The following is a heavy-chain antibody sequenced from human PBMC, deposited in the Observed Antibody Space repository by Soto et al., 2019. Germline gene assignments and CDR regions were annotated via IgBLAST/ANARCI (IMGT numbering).Heavy chain of an antibody. CDR3: ARQACGYYCGWFDS. D-gene: IGHD3-22*01. V-gene: IGHV4-39*01. Sequence: SEALSLTCTVSGGFILDSTYYWSLIRQSPGKGLEWIGTIFYSGGTFYTPSLKSRVTVSVDTSNNQFSLKLSSVTAADTAVYYCARQACGYYCGWFDSCGQRTLVTVSA. CDR2: IFYSGGT. CDR1: GGFILDSTYY. J-gene: IGHJ5*01.